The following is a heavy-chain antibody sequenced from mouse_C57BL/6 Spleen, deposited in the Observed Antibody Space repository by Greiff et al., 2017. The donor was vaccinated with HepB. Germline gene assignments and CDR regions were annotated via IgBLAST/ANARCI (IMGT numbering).Heavy chain of an antibody. Sequence: QVQLQQSGPELVKPGASVKISCKASGYAFSSSWMNWVKQRPGKGLEWIGRIYPGDGDTNYNGKFKGKATLTADKSSSTAYMQLSSLTSEDSAVYFCARRPLDGSGTWGFAYWGQGTLVTVSA. V-gene: IGHV1-82*01. CDR2: IYPGDGDT. D-gene: IGHD3-2*02. CDR3: ARRPLDGSGTWGFAY. J-gene: IGHJ3*01. CDR1: GYAFSSSW.